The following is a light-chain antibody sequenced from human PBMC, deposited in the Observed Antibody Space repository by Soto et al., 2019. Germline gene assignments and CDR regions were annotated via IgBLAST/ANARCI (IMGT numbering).Light chain of an antibody. J-gene: IGKJ1*01. CDR3: QQYGSSTWT. CDR2: GAS. Sequence: EIVLTQPPGTLSLSPGERATLSCRASQSVRSTSLDWYHQKPGQAPRLLIYGASTRATGSPDRFSGSGSGTDFTLILSRLEPEDFAVYYCQQYGSSTWTFGQGTKVEF. V-gene: IGKV3-20*01. CDR1: QSVRSTS.